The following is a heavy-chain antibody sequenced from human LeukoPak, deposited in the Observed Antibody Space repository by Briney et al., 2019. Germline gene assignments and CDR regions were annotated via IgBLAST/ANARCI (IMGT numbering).Heavy chain of an antibody. D-gene: IGHD5-18*01. CDR2: IYYSGST. CDR1: GGSISSSSYY. J-gene: IGHJ4*02. CDR3: ARQVGYTYGQVDY. Sequence: SETLSLIRTVSGGSISSSSYYWGWIRQPPGKGLEWIGSIYYSGSTNYNPSLKSRVTISVDTSKNQFSLKLSSVTAADTAVYYCARQVGYTYGQVDYWGQGTLVTVSS. V-gene: IGHV4-39*01.